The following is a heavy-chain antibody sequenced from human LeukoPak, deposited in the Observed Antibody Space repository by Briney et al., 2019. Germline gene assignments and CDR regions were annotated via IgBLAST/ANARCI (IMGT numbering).Heavy chain of an antibody. V-gene: IGHV3-53*01. Sequence: GGSLRLSCSASGFTVSSNYMSWVRQAPGKGLEWVSVSYSGGSTYYADSVKGRFTISRDNSKNTLYLQMNSLRAEDTAVYYCAGGSYYYDSSTNHDAFDIWGQGTMVTVSS. CDR2: SYSGGST. J-gene: IGHJ3*02. D-gene: IGHD3-22*01. CDR3: AGGSYYYDSSTNHDAFDI. CDR1: GFTVSSNY.